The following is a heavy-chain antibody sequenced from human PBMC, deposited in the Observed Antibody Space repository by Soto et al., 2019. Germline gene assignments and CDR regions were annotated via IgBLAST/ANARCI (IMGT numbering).Heavy chain of an antibody. CDR3: AKGLGASMVRGVTNFDY. D-gene: IGHD3-10*01. V-gene: IGHV3-23*01. CDR1: GFTFSSYA. J-gene: IGHJ4*02. CDR2: ISGSGGST. Sequence: GGSLRFSCAASGFTFSSYAMTWVRQAPGKGPEWVSSISGSGGSTYYADSVKGRFTISRDNSKNTLYLQMNSLRAEDTAIYYCAKGLGASMVRGVTNFDYWGQGTLVTVSS.